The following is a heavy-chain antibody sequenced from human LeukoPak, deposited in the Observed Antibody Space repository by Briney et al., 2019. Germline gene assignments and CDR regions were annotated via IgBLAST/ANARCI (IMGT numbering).Heavy chain of an antibody. D-gene: IGHD2-2*01. J-gene: IGHJ4*02. Sequence: GESLKTSCKGSGYSFTNYWIGWVRQMPGKGLEWMGIINPGDSDTKYSPSFQGQVTISADKSINTAYLQWSSLKASDTAMYYCARGRYCYSPSCYFDYWGQGTLVTVSS. CDR1: GYSFTNYW. CDR2: INPGDSDT. CDR3: ARGRYCYSPSCYFDY. V-gene: IGHV5-51*01.